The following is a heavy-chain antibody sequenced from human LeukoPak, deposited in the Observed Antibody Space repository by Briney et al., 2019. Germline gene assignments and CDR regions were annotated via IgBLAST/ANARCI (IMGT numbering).Heavy chain of an antibody. V-gene: IGHV4-39*02. Sequence: SETLSLTCTVSGGSISSNDYYWGWIRQPPGKGLEWIGSMYYSGSTYYNPSLKSRVTISVDTSKNQFSLRLTSVTAADTAVYYCARGCYFDNFGYYSGVSLPVDFWGQGTLVTVSS. CDR3: ARGCYFDNFGYYSGVSLPVDF. CDR1: GGSISSNDYY. D-gene: IGHD3-22*01. CDR2: MYYSGST. J-gene: IGHJ4*02.